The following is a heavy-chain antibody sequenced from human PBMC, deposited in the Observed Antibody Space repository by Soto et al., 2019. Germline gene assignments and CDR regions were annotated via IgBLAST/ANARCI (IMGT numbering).Heavy chain of an antibody. CDR3: AGDSGWYVDL. D-gene: IGHD3-10*01. CDR1: GYTFNNYV. CDR2: INTGNDNT. J-gene: IGHJ2*01. V-gene: IGHV1-3*04. Sequence: QVQLVQSGAEVKKPGASVRVSCKASGYTFNNYVIHWVRQAPGQRLEWMGWINTGNDNTTYSHKFQARVTIARDTSATTVYMELSSLTSEGTAIYYCAGDSGWYVDLWGRGSLVTVSS.